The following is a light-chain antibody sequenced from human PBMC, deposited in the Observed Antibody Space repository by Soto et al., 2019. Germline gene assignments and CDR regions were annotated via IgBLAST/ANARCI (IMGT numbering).Light chain of an antibody. Sequence: EIVLTQSPATLSLSPGERATLSCRASQSVSSYLAWYQQKPGQAPRLLIYDASNRATGIPARFSGSGSGTDFTLTISSLEPEDFAVYYCQRRSNCLPRTFGHEINADIK. J-gene: IGKJ1*01. CDR1: QSVSSY. CDR2: DAS. V-gene: IGKV3-11*01. CDR3: QRRSNCLPRT.